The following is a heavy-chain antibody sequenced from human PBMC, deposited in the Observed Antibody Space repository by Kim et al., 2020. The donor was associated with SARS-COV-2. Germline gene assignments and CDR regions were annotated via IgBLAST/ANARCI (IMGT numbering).Heavy chain of an antibody. CDR2: IYSGGST. D-gene: IGHD2-21*02. J-gene: IGHJ3*02. Sequence: GGSLRLSCAASGFTVSSNYMSWVRQAPGKGLEWVSVIYSGGSTNYADSVKGRFTISRDNSKNTLYLQMNSRRDEDTAVYYCARVLHIVVVTAPWYAFDIWGQGTMVTVSS. V-gene: IGHV3-66*01. CDR3: ARVLHIVVVTAPWYAFDI. CDR1: GFTVSSNY.